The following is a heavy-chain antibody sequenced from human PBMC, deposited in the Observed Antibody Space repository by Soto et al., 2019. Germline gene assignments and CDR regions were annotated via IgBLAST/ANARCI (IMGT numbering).Heavy chain of an antibody. J-gene: IGHJ4*02. CDR2: LSHHGIRT. V-gene: IGHV3-30*18. CDR1: RXTVSDYG. D-gene: IGHD1-26*01. Sequence: GSLRLSCAAARXTVSDYGMHWVRQAPGKGLQWLATLSHHGIRTHYADSVMCLFTISIDNFNKVVYLHLSGLRVEDTAIYYCAKDWVGGSNNYQLDYWGQGTALTVSA. CDR3: AKDWVGGSNNYQLDY.